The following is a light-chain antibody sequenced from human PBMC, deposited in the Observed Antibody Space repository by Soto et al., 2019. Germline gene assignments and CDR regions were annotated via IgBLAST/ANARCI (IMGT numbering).Light chain of an antibody. CDR3: SSYTSSRTHVV. CDR2: DVS. V-gene: IGLV2-14*03. CDR1: SADVGGYNF. Sequence: QSALTQPASVSGSPGQSITISCTGTSADVGGYNFVSWYQHHPGKAPKLMIYDVSNRPSGVSNRFSGSKSGNTASLTISGLQDEDEADYYCSSYTSSRTHVVFGGGTKLTVL. J-gene: IGLJ2*01.